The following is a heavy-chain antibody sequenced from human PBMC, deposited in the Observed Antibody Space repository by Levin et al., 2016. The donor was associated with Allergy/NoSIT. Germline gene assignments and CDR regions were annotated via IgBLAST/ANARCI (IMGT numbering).Heavy chain of an antibody. D-gene: IGHD5-12*01. CDR2: IKSKTDGGTT. CDR1: GFTFSNAW. Sequence: GGSLRLSCAASGFTFSNAWMSWVRQAPGKGLEWVGRIKSKTDGGTTDYAAPVKGRFTISRDDSKNTLYLQMNSLKTEDTAVYYCTPQGRYSGSNFDYWGQGTLVTVSS. J-gene: IGHJ4*02. V-gene: IGHV3-15*01. CDR3: TPQGRYSGSNFDY.